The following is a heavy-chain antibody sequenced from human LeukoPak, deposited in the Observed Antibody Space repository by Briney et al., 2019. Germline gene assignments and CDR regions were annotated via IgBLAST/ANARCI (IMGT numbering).Heavy chain of an antibody. CDR2: ITGGGGGT. J-gene: IGHJ3*01. V-gene: IGHV3-23*01. CDR1: GLTFRNYA. D-gene: IGHD4-17*01. Sequence: GGSLRLSCAASGLTFRNYAMTWVRQAPGKGLEWVSSITGGGGGTSYADSVKGRFTVYRDNSKNTLYLQMNSLRAGDTAVYYCAKDPNGDDVGAFDSWGQGTSVTVSS. CDR3: AKDPNGDDVGAFDS.